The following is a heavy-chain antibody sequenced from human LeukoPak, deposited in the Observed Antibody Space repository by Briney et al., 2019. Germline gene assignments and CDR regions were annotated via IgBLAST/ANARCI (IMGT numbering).Heavy chain of an antibody. CDR2: IWYDGSSK. CDR1: GFTFSSYG. CDR3: AKPSFYGDYALFDY. V-gene: IGHV3-30*02. J-gene: IGHJ4*02. D-gene: IGHD4-17*01. Sequence: GGSLRLSCAASGFTFSSYGMHWVRQAPGKGLEWVAFIWYDGSSKYYADSVKGRFTISRDNSKNTLYLQMNSLRAEDTAVYYCAKPSFYGDYALFDYWGRGTLVTVSS.